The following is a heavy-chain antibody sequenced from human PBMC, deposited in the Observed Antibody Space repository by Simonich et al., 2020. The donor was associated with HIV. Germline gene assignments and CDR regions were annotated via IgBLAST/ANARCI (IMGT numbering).Heavy chain of an antibody. CDR2: IWYDGSNK. Sequence: QVQLVESGGGVVQPGRSLRLSCAASGFTFSNYGMHWVRQAPGKGLEGVAIIWYDGSNKYYSDSVKGRFTISRDNSKNTLYLHMNSLRAEDTAVYYCARDTAMAHYYYGMDVWGQGTTVTVSS. CDR1: GFTFSNYG. J-gene: IGHJ6*02. CDR3: ARDTAMAHYYYGMDV. D-gene: IGHD5-18*01. V-gene: IGHV3-33*01.